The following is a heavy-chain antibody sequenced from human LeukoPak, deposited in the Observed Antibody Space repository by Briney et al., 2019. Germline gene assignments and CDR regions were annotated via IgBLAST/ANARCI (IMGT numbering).Heavy chain of an antibody. CDR2: ISGSGGST. D-gene: IGHD3-10*01. Sequence: GGTLRLSCAASGFTFSSYGMSWVRQAPGKGLEWVSAISGSGGSTYYADSVKGRFTISRDNSKNTLYLQMNSLRAEDTAVYYCANDLEDYYGSGSYWDYWGQGTLVTVSS. J-gene: IGHJ4*02. CDR3: ANDLEDYYGSGSYWDY. CDR1: GFTFSSYG. V-gene: IGHV3-23*01.